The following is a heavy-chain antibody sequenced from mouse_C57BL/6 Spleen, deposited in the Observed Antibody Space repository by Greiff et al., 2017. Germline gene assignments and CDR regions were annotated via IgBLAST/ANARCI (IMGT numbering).Heavy chain of an antibody. J-gene: IGHJ2*01. CDR3: AREGYYGSSYYYFDY. CDR2: ISSGSSTI. CDR1: GFTFSDYG. D-gene: IGHD1-1*01. V-gene: IGHV5-17*01. Sequence: EVQGVESGGGLVKPGGSLKLSCAASGFTFSDYGMHWVRQAPEKGLEWVAYISSGSSTIYYADTVKGRFTISRDNAKNTLFLQMTSLRSEDTAMYYCAREGYYGSSYYYFDYWGQGTTLTVSS.